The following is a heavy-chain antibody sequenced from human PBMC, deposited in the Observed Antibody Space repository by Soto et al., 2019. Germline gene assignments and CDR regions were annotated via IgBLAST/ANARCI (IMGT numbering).Heavy chain of an antibody. CDR3: ERGNPPVVPAAITWFDP. D-gene: IGHD2-2*02. CDR2: INHSGST. CDR1: GGSFSGYY. J-gene: IGHJ5*02. Sequence: SETLSLTCAVYGGSFSGYYWSWIRQPPGKGLEWIGEINHSGSTNYNPSLKSRVTISVDTSKNQFFLKLSSVTAADTAVYYCERGNPPVVPAAITWFDPWGQGPLVNVSS. V-gene: IGHV4-34*01.